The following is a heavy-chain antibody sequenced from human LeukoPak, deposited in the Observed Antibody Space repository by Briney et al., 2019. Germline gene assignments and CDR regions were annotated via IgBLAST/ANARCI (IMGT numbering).Heavy chain of an antibody. V-gene: IGHV4-34*01. Sequence: SETLSLTCAVYGGSFSGYYWSWIRQPPGKGLEWIGEINHSGSTNYSPSLKSRVTISVDTSKNQLSLKLSSVTAADTAVYYCARGSRSSTSCYLNYWGQGTLVTVSS. D-gene: IGHD2-2*01. CDR3: ARGSRSSTSCYLNY. CDR2: INHSGST. CDR1: GGSFSGYY. J-gene: IGHJ4*02.